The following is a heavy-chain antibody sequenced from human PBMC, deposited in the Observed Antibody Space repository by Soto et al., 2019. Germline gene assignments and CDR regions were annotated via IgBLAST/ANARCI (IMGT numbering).Heavy chain of an antibody. CDR3: ARGPGYSTGWYSDY. V-gene: IGHV3-48*03. J-gene: IGHJ4*02. CDR1: GFTFSSFE. D-gene: IGHD6-19*01. CDR2: ISSSADTI. Sequence: GGSLRLSCAASGFTFSSFEMNWVRQAPGKGLEWLSYISSSADTIYYADSVRGRFTTSRDNAKNSLSLQMNSLRGEDTAIYYCARGPGYSTGWYSDYWGQGTLVTVSS.